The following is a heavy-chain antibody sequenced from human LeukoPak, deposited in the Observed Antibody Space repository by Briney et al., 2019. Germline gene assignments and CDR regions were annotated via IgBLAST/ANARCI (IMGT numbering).Heavy chain of an antibody. V-gene: IGHV3-64*01. CDR1: EFKFDTYG. CDR3: ARSTDGSAHFDY. Sequence: HPGGSLRLSCSASEFKFDTYGMHWVRQTPGKGREYVSGISSDGLSTYYANSVKGRFTISRDNAKNTLYLQMGSLKTEDMAVYYCARSTDGSAHFDYWGQGTLVTVFS. CDR2: ISSDGLST. D-gene: IGHD1-1*01. J-gene: IGHJ4*02.